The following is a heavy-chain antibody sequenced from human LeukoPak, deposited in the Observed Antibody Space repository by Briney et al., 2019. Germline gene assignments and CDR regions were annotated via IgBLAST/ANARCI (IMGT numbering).Heavy chain of an antibody. D-gene: IGHD3-9*01. CDR3: AREGYFDWFNWFDP. CDR1: GYTFTGYY. Sequence: ASVKVSCKASGYTFTGYYMHWVRQAPGQGLEWMGWINPNSGGTNYAQKFQGRVTMTRDTPISTAYMELSRLRSDDTAVYYCAREGYFDWFNWFDPWGQGTLVTVSS. V-gene: IGHV1-2*02. J-gene: IGHJ5*02. CDR2: INPNSGGT.